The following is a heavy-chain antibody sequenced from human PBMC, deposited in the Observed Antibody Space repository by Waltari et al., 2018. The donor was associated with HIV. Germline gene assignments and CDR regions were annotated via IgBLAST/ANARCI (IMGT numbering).Heavy chain of an antibody. CDR2: IKQDGSEK. CDR1: GFPFRCYW. CDR3: AGRSPARRLNWFDP. D-gene: IGHD2-8*01. J-gene: IGHJ5*02. Sequence: EVQLVESGGGLVQPGGSLRLSCAASGFPFRCYWMSWVRQAPGKGLEWVANIKQDGSEKYYVDSMKGRFTISRDNAKNSLYLQINSLRAEDTAVYYCAGRSPARRLNWFDPWGQGTLVIVSS. V-gene: IGHV3-7*01.